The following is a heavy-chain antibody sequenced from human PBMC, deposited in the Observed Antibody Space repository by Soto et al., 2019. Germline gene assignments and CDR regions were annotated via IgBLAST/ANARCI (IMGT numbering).Heavy chain of an antibody. V-gene: IGHV1-69*12. CDR3: ARHPRQNYYYGMDV. J-gene: IGHJ6*02. CDR2: IIPIFGTA. CDR1: GGTFSSYA. Sequence: QVQLVQSGAEVKKPGSSVKVSCKASGGTFSSYAISWVRQAPGQGLEWMGGIIPIFGTANYAQKFQGRVTITADESTSTASMELSSLRSEDTAVYYCARHPRQNYYYGMDVWGQGTTVTVSS.